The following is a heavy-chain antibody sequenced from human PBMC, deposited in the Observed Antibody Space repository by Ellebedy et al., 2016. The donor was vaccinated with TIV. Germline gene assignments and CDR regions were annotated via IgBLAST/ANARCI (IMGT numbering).Heavy chain of an antibody. V-gene: IGHV3-74*03. CDR2: FTTHDE. J-gene: IGHJ4*02. CDR1: GFXXPDXX. D-gene: IGHD2-15*01. Sequence: PGGSLRLSCEVSGFXXPDXXXXLXXXAPGXVVVWVSLFTTHDEKYADSVKGRFTVSRDSAKKTIYLQMNSLRAEDTAVYYCGRILEGTGGRYEAIDSWGQGSLVIVSS. CDR3: GRILEGTGGRYEAIDS.